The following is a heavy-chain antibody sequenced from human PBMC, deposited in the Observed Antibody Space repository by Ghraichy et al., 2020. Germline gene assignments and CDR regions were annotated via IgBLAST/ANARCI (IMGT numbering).Heavy chain of an antibody. J-gene: IGHJ4*02. CDR1: GFTFTSSA. V-gene: IGHV1-58*01. CDR3: AAVAAAGTGRPYYFDY. Sequence: SVKVSCKASGFTFTSSAVQWVRQARGQRLEWIGWIVVGSGNTNYAQKFQERVTITRDMSTSTAYMELSSLRSEDTAVYYCAAVAAAGTGRPYYFDYWGQGTLVTVSS. D-gene: IGHD6-13*01. CDR2: IVVGSGNT.